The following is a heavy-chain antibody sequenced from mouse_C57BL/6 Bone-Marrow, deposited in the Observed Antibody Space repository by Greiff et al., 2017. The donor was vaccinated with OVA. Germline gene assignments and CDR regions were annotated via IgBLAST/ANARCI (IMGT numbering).Heavy chain of an antibody. J-gene: IGHJ2*01. CDR1: GYTFTSYW. V-gene: IGHV1-5*01. Sequence: EVQLQQSGTVLARPGASVKLSCKTSGYTFTSYWMHWVKQRPGQGLEWIGAISPGTSDTSYTQKFKGKATLTAVTSASTAYMELSRLTNGDAAVYYCTPQLGLFDYWGQGTTLTVSS. CDR2: ISPGTSDT. D-gene: IGHD4-1*02. CDR3: TPQLGLFDY.